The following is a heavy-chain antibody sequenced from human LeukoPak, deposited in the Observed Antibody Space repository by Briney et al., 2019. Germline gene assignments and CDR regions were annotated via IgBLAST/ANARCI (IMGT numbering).Heavy chain of an antibody. V-gene: IGHV3-30*02. Sequence: GGSLRLSSAASGFIFTDYGMHWVRQAPGKGLEWVAFIRYDGSNKYYADSVKGRFTISRDNSKNTLYLQMNSLRAEDTAVYYCAKLGLLHDAFDIWGQGTMVTVSS. CDR3: AKLGLLHDAFDI. CDR1: GFIFTDYG. D-gene: IGHD2-15*01. CDR2: IRYDGSNK. J-gene: IGHJ3*02.